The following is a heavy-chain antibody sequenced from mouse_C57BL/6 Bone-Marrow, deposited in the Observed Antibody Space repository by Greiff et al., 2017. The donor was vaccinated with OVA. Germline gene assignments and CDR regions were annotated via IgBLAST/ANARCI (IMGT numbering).Heavy chain of an antibody. Sequence: EVQLQQSGPELVKPGASVKISCKASGYTFTDYYMNWVKQSPGKSLEWIGDINPNNGGTSYNQKFKGKATLTVDKSSSPAYMQLRSLTSADSAVSYWARTPLDYYDSSVFDYWGQGTTLTVSS. J-gene: IGHJ2*01. CDR2: INPNNGGT. D-gene: IGHD1-1*01. V-gene: IGHV1-26*01. CDR1: GYTFTDYY. CDR3: ARTPLDYYDSSVFDY.